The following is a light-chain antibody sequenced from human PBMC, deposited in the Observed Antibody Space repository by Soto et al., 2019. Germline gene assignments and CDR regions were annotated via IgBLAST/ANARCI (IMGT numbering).Light chain of an antibody. CDR2: AAS. CDR1: QSISNY. J-gene: IGKJ4*01. CDR3: QQSYSTPLF. Sequence: DIQMTQSPSSLSASVGDRVTITCRASQSISNYLNWYQHQPGKAPKLLIYAASRLQSGVPSRFSGGGSGTDFTLTISSLQPEDFATYYCQQSYSTPLFFGGGTKVEIK. V-gene: IGKV1-39*01.